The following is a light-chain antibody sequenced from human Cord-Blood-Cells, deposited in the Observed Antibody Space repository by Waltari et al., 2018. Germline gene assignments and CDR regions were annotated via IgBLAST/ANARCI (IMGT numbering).Light chain of an antibody. J-gene: IGKJ1*01. CDR2: AAS. CDR3: QQSYSTPWT. CDR1: QSISSY. V-gene: IGKV1-39*01. Sequence: DIQMTQSPSSMSASVGDRVNITCRASQSISSYLNGYQQKPGKAPKLLIYAASSLQRGVPSRFSGSGSGTDFTLTISSLQPEDFATYYCQQSYSTPWTFGQGTKVEIK.